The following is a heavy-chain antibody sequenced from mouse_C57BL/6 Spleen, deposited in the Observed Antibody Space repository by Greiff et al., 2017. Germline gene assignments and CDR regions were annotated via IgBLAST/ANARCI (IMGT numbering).Heavy chain of an antibody. CDR2: INYDGSST. CDR1: GFTFSDYY. CDR3: ARETSYYSNGHSYAMDY. Sequence: EVKVVESEGGLVQPGSSMKLSCTASGFTFSDYYMAWVRQVPEKGLEWVANINYDGSSTYYLDSLKSRFIISRDNAKNILYLQMSSLKSEDTATYYCARETSYYSNGHSYAMDYWGQGTSVTVSS. J-gene: IGHJ4*01. V-gene: IGHV5-16*01. D-gene: IGHD2-5*01.